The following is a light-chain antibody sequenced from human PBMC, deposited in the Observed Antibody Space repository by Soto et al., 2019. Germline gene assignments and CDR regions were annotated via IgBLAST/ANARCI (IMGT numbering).Light chain of an antibody. V-gene: IGKV3-11*01. J-gene: IGKJ2*01. Sequence: EIVLTQSPATLSLSPGERATLFCSASQSVSDYLAWYQQKPGQAPRLVIHDVSRRAPDVPARFSGRGSGTDFTLTISSLEPEDFAVYYCHQRSDWPITFGQGTKLQMK. CDR2: DVS. CDR1: QSVSDY. CDR3: HQRSDWPIT.